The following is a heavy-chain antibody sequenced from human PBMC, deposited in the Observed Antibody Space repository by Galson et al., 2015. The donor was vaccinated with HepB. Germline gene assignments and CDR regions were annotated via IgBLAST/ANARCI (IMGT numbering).Heavy chain of an antibody. CDR1: GFSFSHAW. V-gene: IGHV3-15*01. CDR3: TTDCSSSSCLGDGAFHI. D-gene: IGHD2-2*01. CDR2: IKSKISGGTT. J-gene: IGHJ4*02. Sequence: SLRLSCAASGFSFSHAWMSWVRQAPGKGLEWVGRIKSKISGGTTDYAAPVEGRFTISRDDSKNTLYLQMNSLRTEDTAIYFCTTDCSSSSCLGDGAFHIWGLGTLVAVSS.